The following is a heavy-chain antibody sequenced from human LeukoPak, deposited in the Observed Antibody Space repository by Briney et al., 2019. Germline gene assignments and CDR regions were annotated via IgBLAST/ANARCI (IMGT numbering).Heavy chain of an antibody. D-gene: IGHD1-26*01. J-gene: IGHJ4*02. Sequence: PSETLSFTCTVSGGSISSSSYYWGWIRQPPGKGLEWIGSIYYSGSTYYNPSLKSRVTISVDTSKNQFSLKLSSVTAADTAVYYCARHGREAIGFDYWGQGTLVTVSS. CDR3: ARHGREAIGFDY. CDR1: GGSISSSSYY. V-gene: IGHV4-39*01. CDR2: IYYSGST.